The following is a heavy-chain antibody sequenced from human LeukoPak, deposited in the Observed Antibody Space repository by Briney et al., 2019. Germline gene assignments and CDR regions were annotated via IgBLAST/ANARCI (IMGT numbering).Heavy chain of an antibody. CDR3: ARGGLLGEFDY. CDR1: GFTFSSYA. V-gene: IGHV3-30-3*01. D-gene: IGHD3-16*01. CDR2: ISYDGSNK. J-gene: IGHJ4*02. Sequence: PGRPLRLSCAASGFTFSSYAMHWVRQAPGKGLEWVAVISYDGSNKYYADSVKGRFTISRDNSKNTLYLQMNSLRAEDTAVYYCARGGLLGEFDYWGQGTLVTVSS.